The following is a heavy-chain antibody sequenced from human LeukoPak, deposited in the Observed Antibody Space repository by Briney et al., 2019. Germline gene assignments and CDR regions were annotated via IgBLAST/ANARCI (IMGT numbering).Heavy chain of an antibody. V-gene: IGHV3-23*01. D-gene: IGHD1-26*01. Sequence: GGSLRLPCAASGFTFTSYSMNWVRQAPGKGLEWVSTISGGGGSTYYADSVKGRFTISRDNSKNTLYLQVNSLRAEDTAVYYCAKGGKWDVTPFDYWGQGTLVTVSS. CDR2: ISGGGGST. J-gene: IGHJ4*02. CDR3: AKGGKWDVTPFDY. CDR1: GFTFTSYS.